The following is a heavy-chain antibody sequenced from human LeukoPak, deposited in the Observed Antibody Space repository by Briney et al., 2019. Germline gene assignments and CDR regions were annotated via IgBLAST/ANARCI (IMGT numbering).Heavy chain of an antibody. CDR3: AKERDGDYVRYTHY. CDR1: GFTFSSYA. CDR2: ISGSGGST. J-gene: IGHJ4*02. V-gene: IGHV3-23*01. Sequence: GGSLRLSCAASGFTFSSYAMSWVRQAPGKGLEWVSAISGSGGSTYYADSVKGRFAISRDNSKNTLFLQLSSLRADDTAVYHCAKERDGDYVRYTHYWGQGTLVTVSS. D-gene: IGHD4-17*01.